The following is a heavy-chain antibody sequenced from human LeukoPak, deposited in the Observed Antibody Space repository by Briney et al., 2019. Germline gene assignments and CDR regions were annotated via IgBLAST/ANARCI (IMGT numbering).Heavy chain of an antibody. D-gene: IGHD3-22*01. CDR1: GGSISSSSYY. Sequence: SETLSLTCTVSGGSISSSSYYWGWIRQPPGKGLEWIGSIYYSGSTYYNPSLKSRVTISVDTSKNQFSLKLSSVTAADTAVYYCARASSMIVVVNNAFDIWGQGTMVTVSS. CDR3: ARASSMIVVVNNAFDI. V-gene: IGHV4-39*07. J-gene: IGHJ3*02. CDR2: IYYSGST.